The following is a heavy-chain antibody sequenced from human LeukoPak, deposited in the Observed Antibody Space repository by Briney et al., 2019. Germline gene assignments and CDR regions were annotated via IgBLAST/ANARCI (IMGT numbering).Heavy chain of an antibody. J-gene: IGHJ4*02. CDR3: ARASITGTTLSFDY. CDR1: GGSISGYY. CDR2: INHSGST. D-gene: IGHD1-7*01. V-gene: IGHV4-34*01. Sequence: PSETLSLTCTVYGGSISGYYWSWLRQPPGKGLEWIGEINHSGSTNYNPSHKRRVTISVDTSKNQFSLKLSSVTAADTAVYYCARASITGTTLSFDYWGQGTLVTVSS.